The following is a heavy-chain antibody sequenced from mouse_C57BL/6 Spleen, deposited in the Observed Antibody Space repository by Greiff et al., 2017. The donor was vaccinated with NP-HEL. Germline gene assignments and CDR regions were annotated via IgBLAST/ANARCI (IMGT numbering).Heavy chain of an antibody. CDR2: IDPSDSYT. Sequence: QQPGQGLEWIGEIDPSDSYTNYNQKFKGKATLTVDTSSSTAYMQLSSLTSEDSAVYYCARRWGKGNAMDYWGQGTSVTVSS. J-gene: IGHJ4*01. D-gene: IGHD2-1*01. CDR3: ARRWGKGNAMDY. V-gene: IGHV1-50*01.